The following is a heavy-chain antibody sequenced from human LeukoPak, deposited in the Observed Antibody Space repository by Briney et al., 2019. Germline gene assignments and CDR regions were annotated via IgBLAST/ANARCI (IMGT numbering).Heavy chain of an antibody. CDR2: MSGSGGGT. V-gene: IGHV3-23*01. D-gene: IGHD6-19*01. J-gene: IGHJ4*02. Sequence: GGPLRVSCAASGFTFSSYAMSWVRQAPEKGLEWVSHMSGSGGGTYYADSVKGRFTISRDNSKNTLYLQMNSLRAEDTAVYYCAKDSSGWYGGFVDYWGQGTLVTVSS. CDR3: AKDSSGWYGGFVDY. CDR1: GFTFSSYA.